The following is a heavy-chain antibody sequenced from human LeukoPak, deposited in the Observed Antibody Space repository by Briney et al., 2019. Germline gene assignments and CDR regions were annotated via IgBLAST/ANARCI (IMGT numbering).Heavy chain of an antibody. J-gene: IGHJ4*02. V-gene: IGHV4-39*07. CDR1: GGSISSSSYY. CDR3: ARDLVPAAIQGYFDY. Sequence: PSETLSLTCTVSGGSISSSSYYWGWIRQPPGKGLEWIGSIYYSGSTYYNPSLKSRVTISVDTSKNQFSLKLSSETAADTAVYYCARDLVPAAIQGYFDYWGQGTLVTVSS. D-gene: IGHD2-2*02. CDR2: IYYSGST.